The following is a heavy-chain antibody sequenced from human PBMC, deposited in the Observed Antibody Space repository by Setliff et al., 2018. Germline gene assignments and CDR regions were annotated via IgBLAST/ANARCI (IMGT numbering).Heavy chain of an antibody. J-gene: IGHJ4*02. CDR1: GRFIITY. CDR3: ARQGGRLFDN. Sequence: SETLSLICTVSGRFIITYWAWIRQSPGKGLEWLGAVYYDGTTYYNPSFKSRVTISVDTSKNQFSLRLTSVTAADTASYFCARQGGRLFDNWGQGTLVTVSS. V-gene: IGHV4-39*01. CDR2: VYYDGTT.